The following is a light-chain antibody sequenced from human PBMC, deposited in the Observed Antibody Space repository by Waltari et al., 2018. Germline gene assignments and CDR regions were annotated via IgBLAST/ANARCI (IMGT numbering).Light chain of an antibody. J-gene: IGLJ2*01. V-gene: IGLV2-14*01. CDR2: EVS. CDR3: SSYTSSSTVV. CDR1: NTDIGGYDY. Sequence: QSALSQPASVSGSPGQSITISCTGTNTDIGGYDYASWYQQHPGKAPKLRIYEVSNRPSGVSNRFSGSKSGNTASLTISGLQAEDEADYYCSSYTSSSTVVFGGGTKLTVL.